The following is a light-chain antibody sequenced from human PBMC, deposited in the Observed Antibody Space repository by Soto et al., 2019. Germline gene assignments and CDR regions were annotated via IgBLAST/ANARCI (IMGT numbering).Light chain of an antibody. V-gene: IGKV4-1*01. CDR3: QQYYSAPFT. CDR2: WAS. Sequence: DIVMTQSPDSLSVSLGERATINCKSSQSILYSPNNKNYLAWYQQKPGQPPKLLIYWASTRESGVPDRFSGSGSGTEFTLTISSLQAEDVAVYYCQQYYSAPFTFGPGTKVDIK. J-gene: IGKJ3*01. CDR1: QSILYSPNNKNY.